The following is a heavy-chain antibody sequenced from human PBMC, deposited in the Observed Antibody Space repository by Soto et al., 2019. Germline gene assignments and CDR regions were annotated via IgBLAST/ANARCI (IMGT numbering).Heavy chain of an antibody. CDR2: MSHSGGT. CDR3: ARVERGTVTAVVDAFDI. J-gene: IGHJ3*02. Sequence: PSDTLSLPCPTPGAFVNSGNNYWRWILQPPGMGLESMGEMSHSGGTHLNPALKSRVTIAVDTSRNQFSLNIYSVSAADTALYYCARVERGTVTAVVDAFDIWGPWTMVSGS. CDR1: GAFVNSGNNY. V-gene: IGHV4-61*01. D-gene: IGHD3-16*01.